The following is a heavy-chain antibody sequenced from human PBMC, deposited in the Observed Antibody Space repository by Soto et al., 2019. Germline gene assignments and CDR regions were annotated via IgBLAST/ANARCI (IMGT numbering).Heavy chain of an antibody. J-gene: IGHJ4*02. CDR3: ARGLYSSPAYFFDS. Sequence: QVQLVQSGAEVRKPGASVKVSCNVTGYTFSGHYLHWVRHAPGQGLEWMGWINPNSGGTNYAQKFQDRVTMTADTSVSAASMALTSLRSDDPAVFYCARGLYSSPAYFFDSCGQGTLVTVSS. V-gene: IGHV1-2*02. D-gene: IGHD6-13*01. CDR2: INPNSGGT. CDR1: GYTFSGHY.